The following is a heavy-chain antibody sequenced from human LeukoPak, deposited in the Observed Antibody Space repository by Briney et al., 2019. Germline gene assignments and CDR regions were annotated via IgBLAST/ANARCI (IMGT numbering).Heavy chain of an antibody. J-gene: IGHJ4*02. D-gene: IGHD3-3*01. Sequence: GGSLRLSRAASGFTVSSNYMSWVRQAPGKGLEWVSVIYSGGSTYYADSVKGRFTISRGNSKNTLYLQMNSLRAEDTAVYYCTLEWLSIARKYYFDYWGQGTLVTASS. V-gene: IGHV3-53*01. CDR1: GFTVSSNY. CDR3: TLEWLSIARKYYFDY. CDR2: IYSGGST.